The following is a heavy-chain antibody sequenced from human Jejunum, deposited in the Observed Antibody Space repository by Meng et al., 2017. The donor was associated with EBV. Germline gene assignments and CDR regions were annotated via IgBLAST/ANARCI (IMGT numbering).Heavy chain of an antibody. CDR1: GYTFTSSG. J-gene: IGHJ5*02. V-gene: IGHV7-4-1*02. CDR3: ARVRPGGGWFDP. Sequence: QVQRVQSGSELKKPGASVKVSCKASGYTFTSSGINWVRQAPGQGLEWMGWINTNTGYPTYAQDFTGRFVFSLDTSVSTAYLQITSLSTEDNAVYYCARVRPGGGWFDPWGQGTLVTVSS. CDR2: INTNTGYP. D-gene: IGHD3-16*01.